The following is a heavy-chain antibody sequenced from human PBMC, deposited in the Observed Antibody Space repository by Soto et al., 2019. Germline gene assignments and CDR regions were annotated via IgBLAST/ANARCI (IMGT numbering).Heavy chain of an antibody. CDR1: GRSFGGYY. Sequence: NPLETLSRTCAVYGRSFGGYYWSWVRQPTGKGVEWIGEINFRGSTNYNPSLKSRVSISVDTSKNQFSLKLSSVTAADTAVYYCARGTWLQSAFNIWGQGKMVTVSS. CDR2: INFRGST. V-gene: IGHV4-34*01. J-gene: IGHJ3*02. D-gene: IGHD5-12*01. CDR3: ARGTWLQSAFNI.